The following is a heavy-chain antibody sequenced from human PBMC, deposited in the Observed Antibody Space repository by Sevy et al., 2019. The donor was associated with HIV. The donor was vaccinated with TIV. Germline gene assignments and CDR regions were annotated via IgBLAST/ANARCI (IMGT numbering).Heavy chain of an antibody. V-gene: IGHV3-7*03. J-gene: IGHJ4*02. CDR1: GFTFSSYW. Sequence: GGSLRLSCAASGFTFSSYWMRWVRQAPGKGLEWVANIKQDGSEKYYVDSVKGRFTISRDNAMNSLYLQMNSLRAEDTAVYYCARGELWLQGGYYFDYWGQGTLFTVSS. CDR2: IKQDGSEK. CDR3: ARGELWLQGGYYFDY. D-gene: IGHD5-18*01.